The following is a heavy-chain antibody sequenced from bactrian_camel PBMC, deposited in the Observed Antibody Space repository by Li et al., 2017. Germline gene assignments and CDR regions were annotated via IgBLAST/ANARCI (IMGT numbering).Heavy chain of an antibody. CDR2: LKSDGTS. D-gene: IGHD2*01. V-gene: IGHV3S55*01. CDR1: GYIFGSCD. CDR3: AADLARHCGCFSGFFGRGY. J-gene: IGHJ4*01. Sequence: VQLVESGGGSVQAGGSLKLSCTAPGYIFGSCDMFWFRQRPGEERELVARLKSDGTSTYADSVKGRFTISKDNDKNTLYLQMNSLKPEDTAMYYCAADLARHCGCFSGFFGRGYWGQGTQVTVS.